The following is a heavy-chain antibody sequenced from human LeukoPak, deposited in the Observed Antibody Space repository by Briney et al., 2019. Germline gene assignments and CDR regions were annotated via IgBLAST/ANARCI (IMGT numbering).Heavy chain of an antibody. V-gene: IGHV3-21*01. J-gene: IGHJ4*02. D-gene: IGHD1-26*01. Sequence: PGGSLRLSCAASGFTFGAYTINWVRQAPGKGLEWVSCIFSRSESILYADSVKGRFTISRDNAKNSLYLQMDSLRAEDTAVYYCASSGSYRFDYWGQGTLVTVSS. CDR3: ASSGSYRFDY. CDR1: GFTFGAYT. CDR2: IFSRSESI.